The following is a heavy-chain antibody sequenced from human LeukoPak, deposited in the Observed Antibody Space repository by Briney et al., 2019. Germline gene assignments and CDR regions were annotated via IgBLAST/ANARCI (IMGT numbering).Heavy chain of an antibody. CDR3: ARGYGDYPYYFDY. D-gene: IGHD4-17*01. CDR1: GGAISSSY. V-gene: IGHV4-59*01. J-gene: IGHJ4*02. CDR2: IYYSGST. Sequence: PSETLSLTCTVSGGAISSSYWSWIRQPPGKGLEWIGYIYYSGSTNYNPSLKSRVTISVDTSKSQFSLKLSSVTAADTAVYYCARGYGDYPYYFDYWGQGTLVTVSS.